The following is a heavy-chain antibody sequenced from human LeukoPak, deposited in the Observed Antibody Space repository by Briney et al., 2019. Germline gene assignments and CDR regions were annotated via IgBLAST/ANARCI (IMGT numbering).Heavy chain of an antibody. Sequence: GGSLRLSCAASGFTFSSYAMSWVRQAPGKGLEWVSAISGSGGSTYYADSVKGRFTISRDNSKNTLYLQMNSPRAEDTAVYYCAKDDYDSSGSYYFDYWGQGTLVTVSS. CDR3: AKDDYDSSGSYYFDY. CDR1: GFTFSSYA. CDR2: ISGSGGST. D-gene: IGHD3-22*01. V-gene: IGHV3-23*01. J-gene: IGHJ4*02.